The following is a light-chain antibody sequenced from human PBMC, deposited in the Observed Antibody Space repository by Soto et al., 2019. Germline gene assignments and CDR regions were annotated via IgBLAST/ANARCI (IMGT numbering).Light chain of an antibody. J-gene: IGKJ2*01. Sequence: DIQMTQSPSSLSASVGDRVTITCRASQSIRTFLNWYQQRPGKAPKLLIYAASSLQSGVPSRFSGSGSGTDFTLTISSLQPEDFATYYCQRSYSIPQPVGQGTRLEI. CDR3: QRSYSIPQP. V-gene: IGKV1-39*01. CDR2: AAS. CDR1: QSIRTF.